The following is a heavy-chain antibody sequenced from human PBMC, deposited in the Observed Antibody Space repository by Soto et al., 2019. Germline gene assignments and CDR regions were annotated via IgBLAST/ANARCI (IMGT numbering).Heavy chain of an antibody. CDR3: ARQGGRIAVAGQFDY. CDR2: IYYSGST. CDR1: GGSISSSSYY. V-gene: IGHV4-39*01. D-gene: IGHD6-19*01. Sequence: SETLSLTCTVSGGSISSSSYYWGWIRQPPGKGLEWIGSIYYSGSTYYNPSLKSRVTISVDTSKNQFSLKLSSVTAADTAVYYCARQGGRIAVAGQFDYWGQGTLVTVSS. J-gene: IGHJ4*02.